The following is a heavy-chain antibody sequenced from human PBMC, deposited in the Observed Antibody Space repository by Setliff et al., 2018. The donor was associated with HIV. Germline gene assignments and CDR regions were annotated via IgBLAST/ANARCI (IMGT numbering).Heavy chain of an antibody. CDR2: MSSSESYT. CDR3: ARDLTYYNILTGYGPTYSDY. Sequence: GGSLRLSCAASGFSFSNFNMNWVRQAPGKGLEWVSSMSSSESYTYYADSVKGRFTISRDNAKNSLYLQMNGLTADDTGVYYCARDLTYYNILTGYGPTYSDYWGQGTLVTSP. V-gene: IGHV3-21*01. J-gene: IGHJ4*02. D-gene: IGHD3-9*01. CDR1: GFSFSNFN.